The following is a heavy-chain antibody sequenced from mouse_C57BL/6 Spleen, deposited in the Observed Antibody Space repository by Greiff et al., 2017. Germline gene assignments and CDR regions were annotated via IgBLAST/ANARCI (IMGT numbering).Heavy chain of an antibody. V-gene: IGHV1-74*01. D-gene: IGHD1-1*01. Sequence: QVHVKQPGAELVKPGASVKVSCKASGYTFTSYWMHWVKQRPGQGLEWIGRIHPSDSDTNYNQKFKGKATLTVDKSSSTAYMQLSSLTSEDSAVYYCAIGSGSSLYYARDYWGQGTSVTVSS. J-gene: IGHJ4*01. CDR1: GYTFTSYW. CDR2: IHPSDSDT. CDR3: AIGSGSSLYYARDY.